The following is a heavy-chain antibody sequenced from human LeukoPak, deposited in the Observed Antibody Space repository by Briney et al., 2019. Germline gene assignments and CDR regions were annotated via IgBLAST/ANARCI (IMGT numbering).Heavy chain of an antibody. CDR2: ISDSGDTT. V-gene: IGHV3-23*01. CDR1: GFSFRNYA. Sequence: GGSLRLTCATSGFSFRNYAMRWVRQAPGKGLEWVSGISDSGDTTYYADSVEGRFTISRDNSKNALYLQMNSLRVEDTAQYYCAKRSGSAGGHFDYWAQGILVTVSS. CDR3: AKRSGSAGGHFDY. J-gene: IGHJ4*02. D-gene: IGHD3-10*01.